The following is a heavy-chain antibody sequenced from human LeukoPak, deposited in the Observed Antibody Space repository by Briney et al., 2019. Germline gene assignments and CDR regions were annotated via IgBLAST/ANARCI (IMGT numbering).Heavy chain of an antibody. V-gene: IGHV3-30-3*01. D-gene: IGHD5-12*01. Sequence: GGSLRLSCAASGFTLSSYAMHWVRQAPGKGLEWVAVISYDGSNKYYADSVKGRFTISRDNSKNTLYLQMNSLRAEDTAVYYCARDFFSGYDADYWGQGTLVTVSS. CDR1: GFTLSSYA. CDR3: ARDFFSGYDADY. CDR2: ISYDGSNK. J-gene: IGHJ4*02.